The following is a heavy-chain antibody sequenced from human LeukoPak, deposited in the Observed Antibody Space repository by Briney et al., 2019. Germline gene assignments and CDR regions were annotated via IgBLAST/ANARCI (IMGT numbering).Heavy chain of an antibody. D-gene: IGHD5-18*01. CDR1: GGSMSRYY. V-gene: IGHV4-59*08. Sequence: SETLFLTCSVSGGSMSRYYWSWIRQPPGKGLEWIGYIYDNSGNNPTNYNPSLKSRVTISLDASNNQFSLKLTSLTAADTAVYYCARHPGIQLWIDYWGQGTLVTVSS. CDR2: IYDNSGNNPT. CDR3: ARHPGIQLWIDY. J-gene: IGHJ4*02.